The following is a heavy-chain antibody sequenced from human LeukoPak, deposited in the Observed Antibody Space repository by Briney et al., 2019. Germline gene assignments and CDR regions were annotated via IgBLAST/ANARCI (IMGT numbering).Heavy chain of an antibody. Sequence: SGTLSLTCTVSGGSISSYYWSWIRQPPGKGLEWIGYIYYSGSTNYNPSLKSRVTISVDTSKNQFSLKLSSVTAADTAVYYCARADASMLQLYWGQGTLVTVSS. J-gene: IGHJ4*02. CDR2: IYYSGST. V-gene: IGHV4-59*01. CDR1: GGSISSYY. CDR3: ARADASMLQLY. D-gene: IGHD2/OR15-2a*01.